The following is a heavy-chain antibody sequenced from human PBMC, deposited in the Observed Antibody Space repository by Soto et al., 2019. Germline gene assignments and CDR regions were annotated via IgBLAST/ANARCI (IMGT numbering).Heavy chain of an antibody. D-gene: IGHD4-17*01. CDR1: GYTFTSYY. CDR2: INPSGGST. Sequence: QVQLVQSGAEVKKPGASVKVACKASGYTFTSYYMHWVRQAPGQGLEWMGIINPSGGSTSYAQKFQGRVTMTRDTSTSTVYMDLSSLRSEDTAVYYCAIDRATLTGWFDPWGHGTLVTVSS. CDR3: AIDRATLTGWFDP. V-gene: IGHV1-46*01. J-gene: IGHJ5*02.